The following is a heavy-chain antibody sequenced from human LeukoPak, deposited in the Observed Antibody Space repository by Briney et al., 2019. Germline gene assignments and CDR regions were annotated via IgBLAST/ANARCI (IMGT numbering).Heavy chain of an antibody. J-gene: IGHJ4*02. V-gene: IGHV3-48*03. CDR2: ISSSGSTI. CDR1: GFTFSSYE. Sequence: GGSLRLSCAASGFTFSSYEMNWVRQAPGKGREWVSYISSSGSTIYYADSVKGRFTISRDNAKNSLYLQMNSLRAEDPAVYYCARFSSASGGYWGQGTLVTVSS. CDR3: ARFSSASGGY. D-gene: IGHD6-19*01.